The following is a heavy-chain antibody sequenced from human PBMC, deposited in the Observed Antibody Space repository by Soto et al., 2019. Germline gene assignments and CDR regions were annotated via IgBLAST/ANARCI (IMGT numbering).Heavy chain of an antibody. J-gene: IGHJ4*02. CDR3: ARRRTVRNYADDSSDSVYFFHS. V-gene: IGHV4-59*01. CDR1: GDSISTFY. D-gene: IGHD3-22*01. CDR2: VYYTGST. Sequence: PSETLSLTCTVSGDSISTFYWGWMRQSPGKELEWIGYVYYTGSTNYNPSLKSRVTISVDRSKNEFALKLTSANAADTAVYYCARRRTVRNYADDSSDSVYFFHSWGQGTQVPFSP.